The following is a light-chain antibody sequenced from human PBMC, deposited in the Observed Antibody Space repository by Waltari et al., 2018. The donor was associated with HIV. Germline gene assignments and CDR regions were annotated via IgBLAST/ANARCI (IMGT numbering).Light chain of an antibody. J-gene: IGLJ1*01. CDR2: GNN. V-gene: IGLV1-40*01. Sequence: QSVLTQPPSVSGAPGQSVTISCTGNTTNIGAGFDVPWYQMVPGKAPKLLIFGNNNRPSGVPERFSGSKSGTSPSLAITGLQVEDECDYYCQSYDRSLNGYVFGSGTTVTVL. CDR3: QSYDRSLNGYV. CDR1: TTNIGAGFD.